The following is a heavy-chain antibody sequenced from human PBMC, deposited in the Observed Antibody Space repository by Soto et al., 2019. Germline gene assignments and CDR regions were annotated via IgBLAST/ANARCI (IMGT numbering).Heavy chain of an antibody. CDR3: DKEWWLGIAVATFEY. CDR2: LSYDGSNK. V-gene: IGHV3-30*18. Sequence: QVPLGESGEGVVQPAMSLRLSCAASGFTFISVGMHWVRQAPGKGLEWVAVLSYDGSNKDYADSVKGRFTISRDNSKNTLSLQLNSLRAEDTAVYYCDKEWWLGIAVATFEYWGQGTLVTVSS. CDR1: GFTFISVG. D-gene: IGHD6-19*01. J-gene: IGHJ4*02.